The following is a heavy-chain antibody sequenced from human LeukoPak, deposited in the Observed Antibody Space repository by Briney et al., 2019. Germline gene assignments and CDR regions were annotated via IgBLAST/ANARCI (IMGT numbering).Heavy chain of an antibody. CDR1: GYSFTSYW. CDR2: IYPGDSDT. J-gene: IGHJ5*02. CDR3: ARRGYYGSGSYYNELWFDP. Sequence: GESLKISCKGSGYSFTSYWIGWVRQMPGKGLEWMGIIYPGDSDTRHSPSFQGQVTISADKSISTAYLQWSSLKASDTAMYYCARRGYYGSGSYYNELWFDPWGQGTLVTVSS. D-gene: IGHD3-10*01. V-gene: IGHV5-51*01.